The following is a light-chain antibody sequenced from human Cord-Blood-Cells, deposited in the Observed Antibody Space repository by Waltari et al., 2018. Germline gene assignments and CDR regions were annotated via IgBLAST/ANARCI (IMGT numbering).Light chain of an antibody. V-gene: IGLV1-44*01. J-gene: IGLJ3*02. Sequence: QSVLTQPPSASGTPGQRVTISCSGSSSNIGSNTVNWYQQRPGTAPKLRIYSNNQRPRGGQDRLSGTKSGTSAFLAISGLESEDEAGYYWAAWDDSLNGPVFGGGTKLTLV. CDR3: AAWDDSLNGPV. CDR2: SNN. CDR1: SSNIGSNT.